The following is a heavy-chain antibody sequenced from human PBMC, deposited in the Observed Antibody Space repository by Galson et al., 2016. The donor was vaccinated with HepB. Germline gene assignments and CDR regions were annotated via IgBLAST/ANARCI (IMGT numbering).Heavy chain of an antibody. V-gene: IGHV1-69*01. J-gene: IGHJ6*02. CDR1: GGTFSTYA. D-gene: IGHD1-14*01. CDR2: FIPVSDTK. Sequence: SCKAAGGTFSTYAINWVRQAPGHGLEWMGGFIPVSDTKHYAQNFQGRVKITADESATTAYMDLSSLRSEDTAVYYCARSGQGTGLNPLYYAMDVWGQGTTVTVSS. CDR3: ARSGQGTGLNPLYYAMDV.